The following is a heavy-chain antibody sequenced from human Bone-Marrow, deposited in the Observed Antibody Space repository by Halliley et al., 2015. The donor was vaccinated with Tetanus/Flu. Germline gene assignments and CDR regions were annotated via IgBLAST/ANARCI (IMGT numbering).Heavy chain of an antibody. Sequence: CAASGFTFSTYAMNWVRQAPGKGLEWVSSIGASETFYADSVEGRFTVSRDNSKNTLHLQMNSLTAEDTAIYYCAKDAVNGNGVWDWFDSWGQGILVTVSS. J-gene: IGHJ5*01. CDR1: GFTFSTYA. D-gene: IGHD4-17*01. CDR2: IGASET. CDR3: AKDAVNGNGVWDWFDS. V-gene: IGHV3-23*01.